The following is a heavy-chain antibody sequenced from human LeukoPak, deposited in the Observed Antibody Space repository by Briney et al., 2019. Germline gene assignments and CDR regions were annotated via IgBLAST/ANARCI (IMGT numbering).Heavy chain of an antibody. CDR2: IYYNGNT. D-gene: IGHD6-19*01. J-gene: IGHJ4*02. CDR1: GGSISSNSDF. CDR3: ATSGWYLLPGVY. V-gene: IGHV4-39*01. Sequence: SETLSLTCTVSGGSISSNSDFWGWIRQPPGKGLEWIGSIYYNGNTYYNPSLKSRVIISVDTSKNQFSLKLSSVTAADTAVYYCATSGWYLLPGVYWGQGTLVTVSS.